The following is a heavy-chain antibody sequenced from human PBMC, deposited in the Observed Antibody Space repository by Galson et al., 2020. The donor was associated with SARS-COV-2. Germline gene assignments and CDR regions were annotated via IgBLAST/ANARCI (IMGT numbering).Heavy chain of an antibody. V-gene: IGHV3-21*01. Sequence: GGSLRLSCAASGFTFSSYSMNWVRQAPGKGLEWVSSISSSSSYIYYADSVKGRFTISRDNAKNSLYLQMNSLRAEDTAVYYCARDWLSSWHFDSVGQGTLVTVSS. CDR3: ARDWLSSWHFDS. J-gene: IGHJ4*02. CDR1: GFTFSSYS. D-gene: IGHD6-13*01. CDR2: ISSSSSYI.